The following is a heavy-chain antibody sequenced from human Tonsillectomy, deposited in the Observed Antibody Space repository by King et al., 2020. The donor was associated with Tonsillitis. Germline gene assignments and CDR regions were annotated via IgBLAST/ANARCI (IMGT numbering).Heavy chain of an antibody. J-gene: IGHJ5*02. V-gene: IGHV4-31*03. CDR3: GGYEGGVFDP. CDR1: GGSISGGTYY. Sequence: VQLQESGPGLVKPSQTLSLTCTVSGGSISGGTYYWSWIRQHPGKGLEWFGYIYYSGNTYYNPSLKSRLTISVDTSKNQFSLKLRSVTAADTAVYYCGGYEGGVFDPWGQGTLVTVSS. CDR2: IYYSGNT. D-gene: IGHD2-15*01.